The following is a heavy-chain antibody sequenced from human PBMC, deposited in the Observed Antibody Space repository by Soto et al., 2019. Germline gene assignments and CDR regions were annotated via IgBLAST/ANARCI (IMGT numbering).Heavy chain of an antibody. CDR1: GYTFTRYG. V-gene: IGHV1-3*01. CDR3: ARGARYCSGGSCKGISVDYGMDV. D-gene: IGHD2-15*01. Sequence: GDAVKVSCKASGYTFTRYGIHWVRQAPGQRLEWMGWINAANGDTKYSPKFQGRVTITRDTSTSTVYMELSSLRSEDTAVYYCARGARYCSGGSCKGISVDYGMDVWCQGNTVTVSS. J-gene: IGHJ6*02. CDR2: INAANGDT.